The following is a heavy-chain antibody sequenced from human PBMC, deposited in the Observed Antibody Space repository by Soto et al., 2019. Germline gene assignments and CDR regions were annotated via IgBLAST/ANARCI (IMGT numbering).Heavy chain of an antibody. D-gene: IGHD2-8*01. CDR2: ISGYNGDT. J-gene: IGHJ6*02. V-gene: IGHV1-18*01. CDR1: GYTLTRYG. CDR3: AKNGQPPYYYYGMDV. Sequence: ASVKVSCKASGYTLTRYGSSWVRQAPEQGLEWMGWISGYNGDTKYAQKFQGRVTMTVDTSTTTAYMELRSLTSDDRAVYYCAKNGQPPYYYYGMDVWGQGTTVTVSS.